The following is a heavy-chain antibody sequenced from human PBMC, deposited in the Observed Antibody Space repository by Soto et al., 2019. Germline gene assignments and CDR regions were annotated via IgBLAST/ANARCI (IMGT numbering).Heavy chain of an antibody. CDR2: INPSGGST. Sequence: ASVKVSCKASGYTFTSYYMHWVRQAPGQGLEWMGIINPSGGSTSYAQKFQGRVTMTRDTSTSTVYMELSSLRSEDTAVYYCARDLYGDYVLIYFDYWGQGTLVTAPQ. D-gene: IGHD4-17*01. CDR1: GYTFTSYY. J-gene: IGHJ4*02. CDR3: ARDLYGDYVLIYFDY. V-gene: IGHV1-46*01.